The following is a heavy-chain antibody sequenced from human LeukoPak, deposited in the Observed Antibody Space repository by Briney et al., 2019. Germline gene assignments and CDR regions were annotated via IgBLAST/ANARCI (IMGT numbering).Heavy chain of an antibody. CDR3: ARRGVYYDSSGYHYYFDY. Sequence: PSETLSLTCTVSGGSISSSSYYWGWIRQPPGKGLEWIGSIYYSGSTYYNPSLKSRVTISVGTSKNQFSLKLSSVTAADTAVYYCARRGVYYDSSGYHYYFDYWGQGTLVTVSS. CDR1: GGSISSSSYY. V-gene: IGHV4-39*07. J-gene: IGHJ4*02. CDR2: IYYSGST. D-gene: IGHD3-22*01.